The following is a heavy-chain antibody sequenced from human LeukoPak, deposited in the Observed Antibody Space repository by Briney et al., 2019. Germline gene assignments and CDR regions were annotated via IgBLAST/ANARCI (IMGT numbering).Heavy chain of an antibody. CDR2: IYYSGST. J-gene: IGHJ4*02. CDR1: GGSISSSSYY. V-gene: IGHV4-39*07. D-gene: IGHD5-18*01. CDR3: ARGGYSYGAGQYYFDY. Sequence: TSETLSLTCTVSGGSISSSSYYWGWIRQPPGKGLEWIGSIYYSGSTYYNPSLKSRVTISVDTSKNQFSLKLSSVTAADTAVYYCARGGYSYGAGQYYFDYWGQGTLVTVSS.